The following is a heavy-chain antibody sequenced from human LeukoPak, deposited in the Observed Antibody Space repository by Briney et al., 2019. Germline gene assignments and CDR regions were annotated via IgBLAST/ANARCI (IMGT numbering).Heavy chain of an antibody. V-gene: IGHV1-2*02. CDR2: INPNSGDT. J-gene: IGHJ4*02. CDR3: ARDLRGLYDYFDY. CDR1: GCIFTGYY. D-gene: IGHD5/OR15-5a*01. Sequence: ASVKVPCKASGCIFTGYYLHWVRQAPGQGLEWMGWINPNSGDTNYAQKFQGRVTFTRDTSISTAYLEVASDDTAVYYCARDLRGLYDYFDYWGQGTLVTVSS.